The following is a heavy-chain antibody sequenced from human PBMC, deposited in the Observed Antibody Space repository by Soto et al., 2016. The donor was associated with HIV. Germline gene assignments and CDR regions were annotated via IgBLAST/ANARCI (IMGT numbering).Heavy chain of an antibody. Sequence: EVQLLESGGGLGQPGGSLRLSCAASGFTFTTWAISWVRQAPGKGLEWVAGISGNGRTTYYKDAVKGRFTISRDNSKNTLYLQMDNLRAEDTAIYYCAKDGYGSGIPRGFDYWGQGTLVIVSS. J-gene: IGHJ4*02. CDR3: AKDGYGSGIPRGFDY. CDR1: GFTFTTWA. D-gene: IGHD3-10*01. V-gene: IGHV3-23*01. CDR2: ISGNGRTT.